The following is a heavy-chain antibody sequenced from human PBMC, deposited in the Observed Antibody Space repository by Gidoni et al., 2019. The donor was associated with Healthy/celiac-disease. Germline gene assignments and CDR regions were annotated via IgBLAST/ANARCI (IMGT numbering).Heavy chain of an antibody. CDR2: ISGCGGST. V-gene: IGHV3-23*01. J-gene: IGHJ6*02. CDR1: GFTFSSYA. Sequence: EVQLLESGGGLVQPGGSLRLSCAASGFTFSSYAMSWVRQAPGKGLEWVSAISGCGGSTYYADSVKGRFTISRDNSKNTLYLQMNSLRAEDTAVYYCAREGWFGTEEPYYYGMDVWGQGTTVTVSS. CDR3: AREGWFGTEEPYYYGMDV. D-gene: IGHD3-10*01.